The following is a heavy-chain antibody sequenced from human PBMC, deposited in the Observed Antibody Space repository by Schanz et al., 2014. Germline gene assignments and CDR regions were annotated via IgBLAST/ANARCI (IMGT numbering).Heavy chain of an antibody. CDR3: ARGTDWNLHY. D-gene: IGHD1-1*01. CDR1: GFTFSSYK. Sequence: VQLVESGGGVVQPGRSLRLSCAAYGFTFSSYKMNWVRQAPGKGLEWVSTIGYLGDTYYPDSVKGRFTVSRDSGQNSLYLQMNSLRAGDTAVYYCARGTDWNLHYWGQGALVTVSS. J-gene: IGHJ4*02. V-gene: IGHV3-13*01. CDR2: IGYLGDT.